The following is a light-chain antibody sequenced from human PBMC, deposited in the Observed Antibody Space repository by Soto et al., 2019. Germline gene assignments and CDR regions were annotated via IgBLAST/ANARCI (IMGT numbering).Light chain of an antibody. CDR2: DAS. CDR1: QDIYKY. Sequence: DIQMTQSPSSLSASVGDRVTITCQASQDIYKYLHWYQHKPGKAPKLLIYDASNLEAGVSSRFSGSGSGTDFKFTISGLQPEDAATYYCQQYKSLVTFGPGTKVDIK. V-gene: IGKV1-33*01. CDR3: QQYKSLVT. J-gene: IGKJ3*01.